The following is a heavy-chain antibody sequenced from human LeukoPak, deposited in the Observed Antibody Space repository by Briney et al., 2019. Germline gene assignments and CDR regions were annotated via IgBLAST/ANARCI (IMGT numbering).Heavy chain of an antibody. Sequence: SETLSLTCTVSGGSISSYYWSWIRQPPGKGLEWIGYIYYSGSTNYNPSLKSRVTISVDTSKNQFSLKLSSVTAADTAVYYCAREASWFSSSWYFDYWGQGTLVTVSS. J-gene: IGHJ4*02. CDR3: AREASWFSSSWYFDY. V-gene: IGHV4-59*01. CDR1: GGSISSYY. CDR2: IYYSGST. D-gene: IGHD6-13*01.